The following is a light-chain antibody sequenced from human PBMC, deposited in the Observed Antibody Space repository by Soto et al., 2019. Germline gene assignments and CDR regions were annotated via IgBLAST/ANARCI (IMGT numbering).Light chain of an antibody. CDR1: QTISSY. CDR2: ASS. CDR3: QQSYSTPYT. Sequence: DIQMTQSPSSLSASVRDRVTITCRASQTISSYLNWYQQKPGKAPKLLIYASSSLQSGVPSRFSGRGSGTDFTLTISSLRPEDFATYYCQQSYSTPYTFGPGTKVDIK. J-gene: IGKJ2*01. V-gene: IGKV1-39*01.